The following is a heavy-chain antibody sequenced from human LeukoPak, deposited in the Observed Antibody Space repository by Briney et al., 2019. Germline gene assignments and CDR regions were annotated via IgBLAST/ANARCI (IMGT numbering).Heavy chain of an antibody. CDR2: IYPGDSDT. CDR1: GYSFSTYW. V-gene: IGHV5-51*01. Sequence: GESLQISCKGSGYSFSTYWIAWVRQMPGKGLEWMGIIYPGDSDTRYSLSFQGQVTISADKSISTAYLQWSSLRASDTAMYYCARRSATGPNWFDPWGQGTLVTVSS. J-gene: IGHJ5*02. CDR3: ARRSATGPNWFDP. D-gene: IGHD6-13*01.